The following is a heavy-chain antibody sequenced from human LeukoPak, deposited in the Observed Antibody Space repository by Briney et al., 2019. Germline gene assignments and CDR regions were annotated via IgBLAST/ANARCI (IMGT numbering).Heavy chain of an antibody. CDR1: GFTTRNNY. CDR3: ASSGSYSDFDY. D-gene: IGHD3-22*01. CDR2: IYSSGSA. V-gene: IGHV3-53*01. Sequence: GGSLRLSCAASGFTTRNNYMSWVRQAPGKGLEWVSIIYSSGSAYCVDSVKGRFTISRDTSKNMVFLQMNSLRAEDTAVYYCASSGSYSDFDYWGQGTLVTVSS. J-gene: IGHJ4*02.